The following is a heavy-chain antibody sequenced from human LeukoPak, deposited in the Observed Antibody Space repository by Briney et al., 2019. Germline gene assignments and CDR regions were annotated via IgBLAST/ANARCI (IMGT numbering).Heavy chain of an antibody. V-gene: IGHV3-33*01. D-gene: IGHD5-12*01. Sequence: GGSLRLSCAASGFTFSNNGMHWVRQAPGKGLEWVAIIWYDGSNRYYADSVRGRFTISRDNSKNTLYLQMNSLRAEDTAVYYCVRDPYEAYWGQGTLVTVSS. J-gene: IGHJ4*02. CDR2: IWYDGSNR. CDR3: VRDPYEAY. CDR1: GFTFSNNG.